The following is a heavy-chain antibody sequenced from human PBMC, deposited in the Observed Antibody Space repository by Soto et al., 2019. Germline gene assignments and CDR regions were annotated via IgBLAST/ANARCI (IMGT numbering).Heavy chain of an antibody. V-gene: IGHV3-49*04. Sequence: GGSLRLSCTASGFTFGDYAMSWVRQAPGKGLEWVGFIRSKAYGGTTEYAASVKGRFTISRDDSKSIAYLQMNSLKTEDTAVYYCTRVQSYDYGERYGMDVWGQGTTVTVSS. CDR3: TRVQSYDYGERYGMDV. J-gene: IGHJ6*02. CDR1: GFTFGDYA. CDR2: IRSKAYGGTT. D-gene: IGHD4-17*01.